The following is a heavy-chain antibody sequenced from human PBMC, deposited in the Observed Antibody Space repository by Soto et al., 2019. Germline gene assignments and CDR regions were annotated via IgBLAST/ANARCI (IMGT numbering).Heavy chain of an antibody. CDR3: ARAVVGCSGGSCYSHYGMDV. J-gene: IGHJ6*02. V-gene: IGHV3-33*01. Sequence: QVQLVESGGGVVQPGRSLRLACAASGFTFSAYGMHWVRQAPGKGLEWVAVIWYDGSNKYYADSVKGRFTVSRDNSKNTLDLQMNSLRGADTAVYYCARAVVGCSGGSCYSHYGMDVWGQGTTVTVSS. CDR1: GFTFSAYG. D-gene: IGHD2-15*01. CDR2: IWYDGSNK.